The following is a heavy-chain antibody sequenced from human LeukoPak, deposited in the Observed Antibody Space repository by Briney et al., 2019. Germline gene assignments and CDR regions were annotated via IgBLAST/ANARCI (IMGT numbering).Heavy chain of an antibody. D-gene: IGHD3-10*01. CDR1: GFTFTTYW. J-gene: IGHJ4*02. V-gene: IGHV3-7*01. Sequence: GGSLRPSCAASGFTFTTYWMSWVRQAPGKGLEWVANINQDGSEKYFVDSVKGRFTISRDNAKNSLYLQMNSLRVEDTAVYYCAKAAKYYYGSETYYLFEHWGQGTPVTASS. CDR3: AKAAKYYYGSETYYLFEH. CDR2: INQDGSEK.